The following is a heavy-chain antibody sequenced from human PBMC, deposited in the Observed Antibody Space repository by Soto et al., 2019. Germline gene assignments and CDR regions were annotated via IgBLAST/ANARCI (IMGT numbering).Heavy chain of an antibody. D-gene: IGHD6-13*01. V-gene: IGHV1-2*02. J-gene: IGHJ4*02. CDR1: GYTFTGYY. CDR3: AREKYSSSPEAFGADKYYFDF. CDR2: INPNSGGT. Sequence: ASVKVSCKASGYTFTGYYMHWVRQAPVQVLEWMGWINPNSGGTNYAQKFQGRVTMTRDTSISTAYMELSRLRSDDTAVYYCAREKYSSSPEAFGADKYYFDFWGQGTLVTVS.